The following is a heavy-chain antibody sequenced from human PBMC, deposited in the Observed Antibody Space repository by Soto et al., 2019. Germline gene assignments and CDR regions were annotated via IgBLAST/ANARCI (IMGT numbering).Heavy chain of an antibody. V-gene: IGHV4-30-2*01. CDR3: VRPKLGDGFEN. CDR1: GDSITSPSSS. Sequence: TSETLSLTCIVSGDSITSPSSSWTWFRQPPRKSLEWIGYIYQNGNTYYNPSVKGRVTISVDRSKNQFSLSLQSVTAADTAVYFCVRPKLGDGFENWGPGKPVTVPS. J-gene: IGHJ4*03. D-gene: IGHD3-16*01. CDR2: IYQNGNT.